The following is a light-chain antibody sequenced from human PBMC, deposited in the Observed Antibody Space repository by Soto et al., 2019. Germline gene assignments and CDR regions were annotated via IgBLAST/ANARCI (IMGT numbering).Light chain of an antibody. CDR1: NSDLGTYNL. CDR2: EVT. CDR3: CSYVGSNIFYV. J-gene: IGLJ1*01. V-gene: IGLV2-23*02. Sequence: QSALAQPASVSGSPGQSITISCTGTNSDLGTYNLVSWYQQHPGKAPKTIIYEVTKRPSGVSKRLSGSKSGNTASLTISGLQAEDEADYYCCSYVGSNIFYVFGTGTKVTVL.